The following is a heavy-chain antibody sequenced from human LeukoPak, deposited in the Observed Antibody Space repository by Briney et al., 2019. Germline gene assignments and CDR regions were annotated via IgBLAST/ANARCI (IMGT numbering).Heavy chain of an antibody. D-gene: IGHD3-22*01. V-gene: IGHV3-53*01. J-gene: IGHJ4*02. Sequence: GGSLRLSCAASGFTVRTTYMSWVRQAPGKGPEWVSVLYTGGGTDYADSVKGRFTISRDNSKNTLALQMNTLRAEDTAIYYCARSGYRHPYHFDSWGQGTLVTVSS. CDR1: GFTVRTTY. CDR2: LYTGGGT. CDR3: ARSGYRHPYHFDS.